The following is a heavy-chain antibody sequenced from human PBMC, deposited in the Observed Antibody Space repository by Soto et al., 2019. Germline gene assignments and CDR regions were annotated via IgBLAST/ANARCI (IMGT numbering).Heavy chain of an antibody. CDR3: ARTPPQNYGSGSYYPHKPHLNWCDP. V-gene: IGHV1-69*01. Sequence: QVQLVQSGAEVKKPGSSVKVSCKASGGTFSSYAISWVRQAPGQGLEWMGGIIPIFGTANYAQKFQGRVTITADESTRTAYMELSSLRSEDTAVYYCARTPPQNYGSGSYYPHKPHLNWCDPWGQGTLVTVSS. D-gene: IGHD3-10*01. CDR1: GGTFSSYA. CDR2: IIPIFGTA. J-gene: IGHJ5*02.